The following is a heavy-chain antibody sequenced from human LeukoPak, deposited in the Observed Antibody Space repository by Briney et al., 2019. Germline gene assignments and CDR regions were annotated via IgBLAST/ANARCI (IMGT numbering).Heavy chain of an antibody. CDR2: IRSKAYGGTT. V-gene: IGHV3-49*04. D-gene: IGHD5-18*01. CDR1: GFTFGDYA. CDR3: TSLSGYSYGYADY. J-gene: IGHJ4*02. Sequence: SLRLSCTASGFTFGDYAMSWVRQATGKGLEWEGFIRSKAYGGTTEYAASVKGRFTISRDDSKSIAYLQMNSLKTEDTAVYYCTSLSGYSYGYADYWGQGTLVTVSS.